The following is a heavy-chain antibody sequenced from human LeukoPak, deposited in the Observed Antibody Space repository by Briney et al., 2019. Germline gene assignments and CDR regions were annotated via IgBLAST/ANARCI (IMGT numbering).Heavy chain of an antibody. CDR1: GFTFSDYA. J-gene: IGHJ4*02. CDR2: ASHDEVGK. CDR3: AKDRGYGEHEPFES. V-gene: IGHV3-30*18. Sequence: GGSLRLSCVGSGFTFSDYAIHWVRQAPGKGLEWVAVASHDEVGKQFADSVKGRFTLSRDNSRDSVHLQMNRLRDEDTGVYFCAKDRGYGEHEPFESWGQGSLVTVSS. D-gene: IGHD4-17*01.